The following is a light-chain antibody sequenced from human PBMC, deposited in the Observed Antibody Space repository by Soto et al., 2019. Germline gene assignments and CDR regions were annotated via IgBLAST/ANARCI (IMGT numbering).Light chain of an antibody. CDR2: ATS. Sequence: EIVLTQSPGTLSLSPGERATLSFRASQSVDSTYLAWYQQKPDQSPRLLIYATSTRAAGIPDRFSGSGSGTDFTLTISRLEPDDVAVYYCQQRSDWPPTFGQGTKVDIK. CDR1: QSVDSTY. V-gene: IGKV3D-20*02. J-gene: IGKJ1*01. CDR3: QQRSDWPPT.